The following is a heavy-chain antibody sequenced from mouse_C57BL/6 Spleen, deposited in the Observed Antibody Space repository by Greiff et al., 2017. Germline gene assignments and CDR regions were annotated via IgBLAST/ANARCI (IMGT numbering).Heavy chain of an antibody. CDR2: IYPRDGST. Sequence: LVESGPELVKPGASVKLSCKASGYTFTSYDINWVKQRPGQGLEWIGWIYPRDGSTKYNEKFKGKATLTVDTSSSTAYMELHSLTSEDSAVYFCARSYYGSSYWYVDVWGTGTTVTVSS. V-gene: IGHV1-85*01. CDR3: ARSYYGSSYWYVDV. J-gene: IGHJ1*03. CDR1: GYTFTSYD. D-gene: IGHD1-1*01.